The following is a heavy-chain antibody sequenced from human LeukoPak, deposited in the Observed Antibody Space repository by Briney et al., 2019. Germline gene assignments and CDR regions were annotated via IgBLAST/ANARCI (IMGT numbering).Heavy chain of an antibody. CDR3: ARGLGIAAAGTPLDY. CDR2: IDHSGST. V-gene: IGHV4-34*01. D-gene: IGHD6-13*01. J-gene: IGHJ4*02. Sequence: PSETLSLTCAVYGGSFSGYYWSWIRQPPGKGLEWIGEIDHSGSTNYNPSLKSRVTISVDMSKNQFSLKLSSVTAADTAVYYCARGLGIAAAGTPLDYWGQGTLVTVSP. CDR1: GGSFSGYY.